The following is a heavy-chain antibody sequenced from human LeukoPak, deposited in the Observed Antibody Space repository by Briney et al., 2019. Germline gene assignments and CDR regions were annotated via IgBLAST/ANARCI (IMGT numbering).Heavy chain of an antibody. V-gene: IGHV3-11*04. CDR3: ARVGALSSSWLLY. Sequence: GGSLRLSCAASGFTFSDYYMSWIRQAPGKGLEWVSYIGTSGSTKYYADSVKGRFTISRDNAKNSLYLQMNSLRAEDTAVYFCARVGALSSSWLLYWGQGTLVTVSS. CDR2: IGTSGSTK. CDR1: GFTFSDYY. J-gene: IGHJ4*02. D-gene: IGHD6-13*01.